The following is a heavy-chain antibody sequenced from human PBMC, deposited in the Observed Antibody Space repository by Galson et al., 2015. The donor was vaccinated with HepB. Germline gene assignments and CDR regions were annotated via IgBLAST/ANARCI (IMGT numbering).Heavy chain of an antibody. Sequence: SLRLSCAASGFTVSSNYMSWVRQAPGKGLEWVSVIYSGGSTYYADSVKGRFTISRHNSKNTLYLQMNSLRAEDTAVYYCARASLYGDSPAFDIWGQGTMVTVSS. CDR1: GFTVSSNY. D-gene: IGHD4-17*01. J-gene: IGHJ3*02. CDR2: IYSGGST. V-gene: IGHV3-53*04. CDR3: ARASLYGDSPAFDI.